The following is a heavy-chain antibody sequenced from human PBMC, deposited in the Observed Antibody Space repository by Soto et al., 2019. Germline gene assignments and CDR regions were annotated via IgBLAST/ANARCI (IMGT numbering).Heavy chain of an antibody. Sequence: EVQLVESGGGLVKPGGSLRLSCAASGFTFSNAWMSWVRQAPGKGLEWVGRIKSKTDGGTTDYAAPVKGRFTISRDDSKNTLYLQMNSLKTEDTAVYYCTTAAMASIYYYYYMDVWGKGTTVTVSS. V-gene: IGHV3-15*01. CDR2: IKSKTDGGTT. CDR1: GFTFSNAW. J-gene: IGHJ6*03. CDR3: TTAAMASIYYYYYMDV. D-gene: IGHD5-18*01.